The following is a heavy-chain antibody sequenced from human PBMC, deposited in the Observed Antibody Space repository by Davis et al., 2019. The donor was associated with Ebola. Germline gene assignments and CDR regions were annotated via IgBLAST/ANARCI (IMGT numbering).Heavy chain of an antibody. J-gene: IGHJ4*02. CDR2: IWYDGSNK. Sequence: PGGSLRLSCAASGFTFSSYGMHWVRQAPGKGLEWVAVIWYDGSNKYYADSVKGRFTISRDNSKNTLYLQMNSLRAEDTAVYYCARDGVGATIVLYYFDYWGQGTLVTVSS. D-gene: IGHD1-26*01. CDR1: GFTFSSYG. CDR3: ARDGVGATIVLYYFDY. V-gene: IGHV3-30*19.